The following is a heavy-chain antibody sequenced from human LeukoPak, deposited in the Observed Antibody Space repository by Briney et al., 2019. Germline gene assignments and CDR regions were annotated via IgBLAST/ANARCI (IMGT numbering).Heavy chain of an antibody. CDR2: ISSISHYI. CDR1: GYSFRSHS. Sequence: GGSLRLSCAGSGYSFRSHSMNWVRQAPGKGLELVSSISSISHYIYYADSVKGRFTISRDNAKNSLYLQMNSLRAEDTALYYCTRDYYDSSGLPFDYWGQGTLVTVSS. CDR3: TRDYYDSSGLPFDY. V-gene: IGHV3-21*01. D-gene: IGHD3-22*01. J-gene: IGHJ4*02.